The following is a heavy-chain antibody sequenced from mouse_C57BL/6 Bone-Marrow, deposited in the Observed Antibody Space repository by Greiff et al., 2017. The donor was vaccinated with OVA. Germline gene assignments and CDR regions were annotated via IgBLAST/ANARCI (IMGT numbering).Heavy chain of an antibody. D-gene: IGHD1-2*01. V-gene: IGHV5-6*01. CDR1: GFTFSSYG. Sequence: EVKLMESGGDLVKPGGSLKLSCAASGFTFSSYGMSWVRQTPDKRLEWVATISSGGSYTYYPDSVKGRFTISRDNAKNTLYLQMSSLKSEDTAMYYCAAAKGFAYWGQGTLVTVSA. CDR2: ISSGGSYT. CDR3: AAAKGFAY. J-gene: IGHJ3*01.